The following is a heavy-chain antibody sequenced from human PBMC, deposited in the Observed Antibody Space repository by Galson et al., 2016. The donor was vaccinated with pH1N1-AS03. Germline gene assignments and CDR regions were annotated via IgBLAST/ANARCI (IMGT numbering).Heavy chain of an antibody. D-gene: IGHD1-7*01. CDR2: ISSDGDT. V-gene: IGHV3-64*02. CDR1: GFTFSSYS. Sequence: SLRLSCAASGFTFSSYSIHWVRQAPGKGLEYVSAISSDGDTYYTDSVKGRFTIPRDKSKNTVYLQMGSLRPEDVAVYYCAREAELYYYALDVWGQGTTVTVSS. J-gene: IGHJ6*02. CDR3: AREAELYYYALDV.